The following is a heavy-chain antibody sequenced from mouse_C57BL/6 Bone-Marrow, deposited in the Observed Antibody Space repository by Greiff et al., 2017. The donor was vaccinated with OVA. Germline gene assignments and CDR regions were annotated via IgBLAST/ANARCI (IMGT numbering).Heavy chain of an antibody. V-gene: IGHV1-64*01. CDR1: GYNFTSYW. Sequence: VQLQQPGAELVKPGDSVKLSCKASGYNFTSYWMHWVKQRPGQGLEWIGMIHPNSGSTNYNETFKSKATMTVDKSSSTAYMQRSSLTSEDSAVYCCVRSGTGDYCGQGTTLTVSS. CDR2: IHPNSGST. J-gene: IGHJ2*01. CDR3: VRSGTGDY. D-gene: IGHD3-1*01.